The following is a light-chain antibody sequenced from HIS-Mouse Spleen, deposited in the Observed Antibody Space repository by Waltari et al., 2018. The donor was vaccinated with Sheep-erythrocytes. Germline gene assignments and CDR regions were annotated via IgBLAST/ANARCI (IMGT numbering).Light chain of an antibody. CDR2: EGS. CDR1: RSDVGSYNL. V-gene: IGLV2-23*01. CDR3: CSYAGSSTPWV. J-gene: IGLJ3*02. Sequence: QSALTQPASVSGSPGQSITISCTGTRSDVGSYNLASWYQQHPGKAPKLMIYEGSKRPSGVSNRFSGSKSGNTASLTISGLQAEDEADYYCCSYAGSSTPWVFGGGTKLTVL.